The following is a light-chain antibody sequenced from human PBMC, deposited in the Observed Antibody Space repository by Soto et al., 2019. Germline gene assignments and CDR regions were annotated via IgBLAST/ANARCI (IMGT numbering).Light chain of an antibody. CDR2: DVS. J-gene: IGKJ1*01. CDR3: QQYDYSRT. CDR1: QNVAAS. V-gene: IGKV1-5*01. Sequence: DVQMIQSPSSLSASVGDSVTITCRASQNVAASLAWYQLKPGEAPKLLIYDVSSLESGVPSRFSGSGSGTEFSLTIRSLHPDDFATYYCQQYDYSRTFGQGTKVEIK.